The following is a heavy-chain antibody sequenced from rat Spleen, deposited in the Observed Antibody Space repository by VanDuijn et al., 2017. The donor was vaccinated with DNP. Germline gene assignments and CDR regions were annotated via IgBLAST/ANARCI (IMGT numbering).Heavy chain of an antibody. Sequence: EVQLQESGPGLVKPSQSLSLTCSVTGFSITSNYWAWIRKLPGNKMEWIGHISYSGTTSYHPSLKSRISITRDTSKNQFFLQVNSVTTEDTATYYCARLELGALMDAWGQGVMVTVSS. CDR1: GFSITSNY. J-gene: IGHJ2*01. CDR3: ARLELGALMDA. CDR2: ISYSGTT. D-gene: IGHD5-1*01. V-gene: IGHV3-1*01.